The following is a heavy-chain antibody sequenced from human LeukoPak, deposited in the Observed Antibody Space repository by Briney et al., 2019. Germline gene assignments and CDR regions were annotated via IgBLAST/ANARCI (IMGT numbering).Heavy chain of an antibody. V-gene: IGHV3-66*01. Sequence: GGSLRLSCAASGFTVSSNFMSWVRQAPGKGLEWVSIIYNGGDTYYADSVKGRFTISRDNSRNTLYLQMSSLRAEDTAVYYCARGRPLFDIWGQGTMVTVSS. CDR1: GFTVSSNF. J-gene: IGHJ3*02. CDR2: IYNGGDT. CDR3: ARGRPLFDI.